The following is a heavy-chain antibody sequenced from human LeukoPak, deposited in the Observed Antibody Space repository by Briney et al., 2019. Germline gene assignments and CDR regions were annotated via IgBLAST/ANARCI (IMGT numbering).Heavy chain of an antibody. CDR3: ARDYYDSSGLDY. CDR2: ISSSGDTI. D-gene: IGHD3-22*01. CDR1: GFTLSSYE. Sequence: PGRSLRLSCAASGFTLSSYEMNWVRQAPGKGLEWVSYISSSGDTIYYADSVKGRFTISRDNAKKSLYLQMNSLRAEDTAVYYCARDYYDSSGLDYWGQGTLVTVSS. J-gene: IGHJ4*02. V-gene: IGHV3-48*03.